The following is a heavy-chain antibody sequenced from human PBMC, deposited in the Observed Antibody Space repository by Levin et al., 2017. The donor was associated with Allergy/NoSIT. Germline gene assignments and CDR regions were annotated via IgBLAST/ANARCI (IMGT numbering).Heavy chain of an antibody. CDR3: ARGSHRSTWQ. V-gene: IGHV6-1*01. CDR1: GDSVSSTNAA. D-gene: IGHD1-26*01. Sequence: SQTLSLTCAISGDSVSSTNAAWSWIRQSPSRGLEWLGRTYYRSTWHFDYAVSVKSRFTINSDTSKNQFSLQLQSVSPDDTAIYYCARGSHRSTWQWGQGTLVTVSA. J-gene: IGHJ4*02. CDR2: TYYRSTWHF.